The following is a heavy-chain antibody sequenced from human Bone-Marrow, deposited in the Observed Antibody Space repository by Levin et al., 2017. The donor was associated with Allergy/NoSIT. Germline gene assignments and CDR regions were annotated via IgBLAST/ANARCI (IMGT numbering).Heavy chain of an antibody. CDR2: ISGSGKSI. Sequence: GESLKISCAASGFTFSDYYMNWIRQAPGKGLEWIAYISGSGKSIFYAESVKGRFTISRDNAKTSLYLEMNSLRAEDTAVYYCVRDHISSAGAEGLWYYYYGMDVWGQGTTVTVSS. V-gene: IGHV3-11*01. CDR1: GFTFSDYY. D-gene: IGHD6-13*01. CDR3: VRDHISSAGAEGLWYYYYGMDV. J-gene: IGHJ6*02.